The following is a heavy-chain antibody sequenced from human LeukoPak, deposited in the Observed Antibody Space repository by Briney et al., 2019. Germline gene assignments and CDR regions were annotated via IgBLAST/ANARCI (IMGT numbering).Heavy chain of an antibody. CDR1: GGTFSSYA. CDR2: IIPIFGTA. CDR3: TRDCSGGSCYPS. J-gene: IGHJ5*02. Sequence: SVKVSCKASGGTFSSYAISWVRQAPGQGLEWMGGIIPIFGTANYAQKFQGRVTITADESTSTAYMELSSLRSEDTAMYYCTRDCSGGSCYPSWGQGTLVTVSS. V-gene: IGHV1-69*13. D-gene: IGHD2-15*01.